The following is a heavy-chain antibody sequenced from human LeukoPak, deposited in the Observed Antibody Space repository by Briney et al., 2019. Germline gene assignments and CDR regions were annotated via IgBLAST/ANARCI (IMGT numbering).Heavy chain of an antibody. V-gene: IGHV4-34*01. J-gene: IGHJ6*02. CDR2: INHSGST. D-gene: IGHD3-22*01. Sequence: SETLSLTCAVYGGSFSGYYWSWIRQPPGKGLEWIGEINHSGSTNYNPSPKSRVTISVDTSKNQFSLKLSSVTAADTAVYYCARTPVPTYYYDSSGYSDYYYGMDVWGQGTTVTVSS. CDR1: GGSFSGYY. CDR3: ARTPVPTYYYDSSGYSDYYYGMDV.